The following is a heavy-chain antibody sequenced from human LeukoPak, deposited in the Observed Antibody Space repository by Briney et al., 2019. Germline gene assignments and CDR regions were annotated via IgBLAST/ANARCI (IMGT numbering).Heavy chain of an antibody. CDR2: IYSGGST. CDR3: AKGYDSSGYYLDY. J-gene: IGHJ4*02. V-gene: IGHV3-66*02. D-gene: IGHD3-22*01. Sequence: GGSLRLSCAASGFTVSSNYMSLVRQAPGKGLEWVSVIYSGGSTYYADSVKGRFTISRDNSKKTLYLQMNSLRPEDTAVYYCAKGYDSSGYYLDYWGQGTLVTVSP. CDR1: GFTVSSNY.